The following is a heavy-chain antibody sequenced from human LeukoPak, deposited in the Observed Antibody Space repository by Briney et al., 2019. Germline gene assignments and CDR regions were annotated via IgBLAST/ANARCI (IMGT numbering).Heavy chain of an antibody. CDR1: AFTFNNYE. CDR3: ARDFGQWQLNGGYYFDY. Sequence: QPGGSLRLSCAASAFTFNNYEMNWVRQAPGKGLEWVSYISSSGGTIYYADSVKGRFTISRDNAKNSLFLQMNSLRAEDTAVYYCARDFGQWQLNGGYYFDYWGQGTLVTVSS. D-gene: IGHD6-19*01. V-gene: IGHV3-48*03. J-gene: IGHJ4*02. CDR2: ISSSGGTI.